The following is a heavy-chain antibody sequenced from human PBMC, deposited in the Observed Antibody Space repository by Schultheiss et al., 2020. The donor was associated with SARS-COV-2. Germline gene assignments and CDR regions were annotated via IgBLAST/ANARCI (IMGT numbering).Heavy chain of an antibody. CDR3: AREFYGQFDY. V-gene: IGHV4-31*01. CDR1: GGSISSGGYY. CDR2: IYYSGST. J-gene: IGHJ4*02. Sequence: SETLSLTCTVSGGSISSGGYYWSWIRQHPGKGLEWIGYIYYSGSTYYNPSLKSLVTISVDTSKNQFSLKLSSVTAADTAVYYCAREFYGQFDYWGQGTLVTVSS. D-gene: IGHD3-16*01.